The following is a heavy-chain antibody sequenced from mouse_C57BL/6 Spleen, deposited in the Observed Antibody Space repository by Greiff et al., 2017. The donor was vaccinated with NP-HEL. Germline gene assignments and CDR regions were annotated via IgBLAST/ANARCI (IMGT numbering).Heavy chain of an antibody. Sequence: EVQRVESGPELVKPGASVKMSCKASGYTFTDYNMHWVKQSHGKSLEWIGYINPNNGGTSYNQKFKGKATLTVNKSSSTAYMELRSLTSEDSAVYYCARRNWDGDYWGQGTTLTVSS. D-gene: IGHD4-1*01. CDR2: INPNNGGT. CDR1: GYTFTDYN. V-gene: IGHV1-22*01. J-gene: IGHJ2*01. CDR3: ARRNWDGDY.